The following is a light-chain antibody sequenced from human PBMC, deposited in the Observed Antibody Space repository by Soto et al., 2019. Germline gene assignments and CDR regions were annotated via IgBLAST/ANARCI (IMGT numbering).Light chain of an antibody. CDR2: EVS. V-gene: IGLV2-8*01. CDR1: SNDVGGYNY. J-gene: IGLJ2*01. Sequence: QSALTQPPSASGSPGQSVTISCTGTSNDVGGYNYVSWFQQHPGKAPKLLIYEVSKRPSGIPDRFSGSKSGNTASLTVSGLQAEDEADCYCESYAGSNIVLFGGGTKLTVL. CDR3: ESYAGSNIVL.